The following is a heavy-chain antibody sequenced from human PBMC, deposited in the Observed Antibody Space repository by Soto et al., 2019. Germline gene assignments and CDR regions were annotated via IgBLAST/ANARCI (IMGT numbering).Heavy chain of an antibody. CDR3: ARRIDNTLDF. D-gene: IGHD1-20*01. CDR2: IYPHDSDT. Sequence: GESLKISCKGSGYNFATYWIGWVRQMPGKGLEWMGIIYPHDSDTRYSPSFQGQVTISADKSISTAYVQWSSLQASDTAIYYCARRIDNTLDFWGQGTLVTVSS. V-gene: IGHV5-51*01. J-gene: IGHJ4*02. CDR1: GYNFATYW.